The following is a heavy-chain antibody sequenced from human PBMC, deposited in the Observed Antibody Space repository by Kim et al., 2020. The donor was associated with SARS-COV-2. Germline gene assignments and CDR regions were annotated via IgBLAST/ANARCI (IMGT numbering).Heavy chain of an antibody. J-gene: IGHJ3*02. CDR3: ARAGSSGFQGAFDI. Sequence: GGSLRLSCAASGFTFSSYSMNWVRQAPGKGLEWVSSISSSSSYIYYADSVKGRFTISRDNAKNSLYLQMNSLRAEDTAVYYCARAGSSGFQGAFDIWGQGTMVTVSS. D-gene: IGHD3-22*01. V-gene: IGHV3-21*01. CDR2: ISSSSSYI. CDR1: GFTFSSYS.